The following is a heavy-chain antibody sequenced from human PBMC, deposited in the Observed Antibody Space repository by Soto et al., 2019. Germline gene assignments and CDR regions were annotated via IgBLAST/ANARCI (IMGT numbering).Heavy chain of an antibody. J-gene: IGHJ3*02. Sequence: QVQLVQSGAEVKKPGSSVKVSCKASGGTFSSYTISWVRQAPGQGLEWMGRIIPILGIANYAQKFQGRVTITAEKSTSTAYMELSSLRSEDTAVYYCATRLRYFDGHAFDIWGQGTMVTVSS. CDR2: IIPILGIA. V-gene: IGHV1-69*02. D-gene: IGHD3-9*01. CDR3: ATRLRYFDGHAFDI. CDR1: GGTFSSYT.